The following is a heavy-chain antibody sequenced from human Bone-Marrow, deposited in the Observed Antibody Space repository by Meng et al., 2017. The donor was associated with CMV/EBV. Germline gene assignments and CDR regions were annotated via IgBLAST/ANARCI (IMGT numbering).Heavy chain of an antibody. Sequence: GESLKISCAASGFTVSSNYMSWVRQAPGKGLVWVSRINSDGSSTSYADSVKGRFTISRDNAKNTLYLQMNSLRAEDTAVYYCARDGGEVTGMDVWGQGTTVTVSS. CDR1: GFTVSSNY. V-gene: IGHV3-74*01. D-gene: IGHD3-10*01. J-gene: IGHJ6*02. CDR3: ARDGGEVTGMDV. CDR2: INSDGSST.